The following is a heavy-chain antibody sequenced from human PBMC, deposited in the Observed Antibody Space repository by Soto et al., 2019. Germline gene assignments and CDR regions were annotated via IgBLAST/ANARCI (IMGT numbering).Heavy chain of an antibody. CDR3: ATRTDYYDPVDY. Sequence: GGSLRLSCAASGFTFSSYSMNWVRQAPGKGLEWVSYISSSSSTIYYADSVKGRFTISRDNAKNSLNLQMNSLRDEDTAVYYCATRTDYYDPVDYWGQGTLVTVSS. D-gene: IGHD3-22*01. CDR2: ISSSSSTI. V-gene: IGHV3-48*02. J-gene: IGHJ4*02. CDR1: GFTFSSYS.